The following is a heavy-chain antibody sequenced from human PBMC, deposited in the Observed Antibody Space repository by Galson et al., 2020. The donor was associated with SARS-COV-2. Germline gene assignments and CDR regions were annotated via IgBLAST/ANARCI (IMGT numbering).Heavy chain of an antibody. Sequence: GGSLRLSCAASGFTFSIFDMHWVRQAPGKGLEGVAFIRNDGSNKDYADSVKGRFTISRDNSKNTLYLQMNSLRREDTAVYYCAKVGDFWLDHYSAYFDYWGQGTLVTVSS. V-gene: IGHV3-30*02. CDR2: IRNDGSNK. J-gene: IGHJ4*02. CDR3: AKVGDFWLDHYSAYFDY. CDR1: GFTFSIFD. D-gene: IGHD3-3*01.